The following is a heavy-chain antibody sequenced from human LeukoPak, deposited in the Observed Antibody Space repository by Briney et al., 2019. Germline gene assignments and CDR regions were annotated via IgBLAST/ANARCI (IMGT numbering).Heavy chain of an antibody. J-gene: IGHJ4*02. CDR2: IASDGSHT. CDR1: GFTVSSNY. V-gene: IGHV3-30*18. Sequence: GGSLRLSCAASGFTVSSNYMSWVRQAPGKGLEWVADIASDGSHTFYVESVKGRFTISRDNSKNTLYLQMNSLRAEDTAVYYCAKGLGSIFGVGGCEFDYWGQGTLVTVSS. D-gene: IGHD3-3*01. CDR3: AKGLGSIFGVGGCEFDY.